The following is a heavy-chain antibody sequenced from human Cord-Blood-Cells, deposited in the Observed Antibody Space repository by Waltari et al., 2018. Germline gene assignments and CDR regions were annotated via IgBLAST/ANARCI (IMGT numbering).Heavy chain of an antibody. J-gene: IGHJ4*02. V-gene: IGHV3-15*01. CDR1: GFTFSNAW. CDR2: IKSKTDGGTT. D-gene: IGHD3-10*01. Sequence: EVQLVESGGGLVKPGGSLRLSCAASGFTFSNAWMSWVRQAPGKGLEWVGRIKSKTDGGTTDYAAPVKGRLTISRDDSKNTLYLQMNSLKTEDTAVYYCTTHRKITMVRGVIIDLDYWGQGTLVTVSS. CDR3: TTHRKITMVRGVIIDLDY.